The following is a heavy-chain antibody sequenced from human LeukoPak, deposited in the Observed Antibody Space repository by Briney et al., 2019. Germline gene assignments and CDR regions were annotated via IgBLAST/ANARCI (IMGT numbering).Heavy chain of an antibody. J-gene: IGHJ3*02. CDR1: GYTFTSYG. CDR2: ISLYNGDT. Sequence: ASVKVSCKASGYTFTSYGISWVRQAPGQGLEWMGWISLYNGDTNYAQKFQGRVTMTTDTSTSTAYMELRSLRSDDTAVYYCARVRNGAFDIWGQGTMVTVSS. CDR3: ARVRNGAFDI. V-gene: IGHV1-18*01. D-gene: IGHD2-8*01.